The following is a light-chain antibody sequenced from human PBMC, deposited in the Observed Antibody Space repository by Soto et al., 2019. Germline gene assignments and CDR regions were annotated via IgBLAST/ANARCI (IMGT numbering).Light chain of an antibody. CDR2: DAS. CDR1: QSVSSN. V-gene: IGKV3-20*01. J-gene: IGKJ4*01. CDR3: QQFSSYPLT. Sequence: ERVKPQSKDTLSVSAGERSTLSCMASQSVSSNLAWYQQKPGQAPRLLIYDASSRATGTPDRFSGGGSGTDFTLTISSLEPEDFAVYYCQQFSSYPLTFSGVTKVDVK.